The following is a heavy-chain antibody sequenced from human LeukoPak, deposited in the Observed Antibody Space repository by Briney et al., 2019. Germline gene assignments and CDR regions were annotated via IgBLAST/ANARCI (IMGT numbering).Heavy chain of an antibody. V-gene: IGHV3-21*01. Sequence: GGSLRLSCAASGFTFSTYSMNWVRQAPGKGLEWVSSISSSSTYIYYADSVKGRFTISRDNAKNSLYLQMNSLRAEDTAVYYCARDLNTGYSSGWYIDYWGQGTLVTVSS. J-gene: IGHJ4*02. CDR2: ISSSSTYI. D-gene: IGHD6-19*01. CDR1: GFTFSTYS. CDR3: ARDLNTGYSSGWYIDY.